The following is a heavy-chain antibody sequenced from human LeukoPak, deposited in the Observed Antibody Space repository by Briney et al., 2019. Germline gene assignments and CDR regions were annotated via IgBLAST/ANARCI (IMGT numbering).Heavy chain of an antibody. V-gene: IGHV1-8*01. Sequence: ASVKVSCKTSGYNFTSYDINWVRQATGQEPEWMGWMNPNTGDTGSVQKFQGRVTMTWNTPIGTAYMELSSLTSEDTAVYYCARASLVDYPTLDFWGQGTLVTVSS. CDR1: GYNFTSYD. CDR2: MNPNTGDT. J-gene: IGHJ4*02. D-gene: IGHD4-11*01. CDR3: ARASLVDYPTLDF.